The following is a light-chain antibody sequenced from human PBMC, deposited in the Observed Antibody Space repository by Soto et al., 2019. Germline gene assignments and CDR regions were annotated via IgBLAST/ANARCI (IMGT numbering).Light chain of an antibody. CDR1: SSNIGSNT. J-gene: IGLJ3*02. CDR3: AAWDDSLTGWV. V-gene: IGLV1-44*01. CDR2: SNN. Sequence: QSVLTQPPSASGTPGQRVTISCSGSSSNIGSNTVNWYQQLPGTAPKLLIYSNNQRPSGVPDRFSGSKSGTSASLAISGLKSEAEAAYYCAAWDDSLTGWVFGGGTKLTVL.